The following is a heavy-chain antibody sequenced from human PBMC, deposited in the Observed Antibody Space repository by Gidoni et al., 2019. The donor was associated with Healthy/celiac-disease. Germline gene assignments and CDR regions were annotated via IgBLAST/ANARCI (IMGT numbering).Heavy chain of an antibody. CDR2: ISYDGSNK. V-gene: IGHV3-30-3*01. J-gene: IGHJ6*02. Sequence: QVQLVESGGGVVQPGRSLRLSCAASGFPFSSYSVHWVRQAPGKGLEWVAVISYDGSNKYYADSVKGRFTISRDNSKNTLYLQMNSLRAEDTAVYYCAREGVRYCSSTSCYGMDVWGQGTTVTVSS. D-gene: IGHD2-2*01. CDR3: AREGVRYCSSTSCYGMDV. CDR1: GFPFSSYS.